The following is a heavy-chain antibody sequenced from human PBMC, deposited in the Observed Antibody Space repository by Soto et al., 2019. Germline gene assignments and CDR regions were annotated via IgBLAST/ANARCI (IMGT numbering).Heavy chain of an antibody. CDR3: AKIPITIRLVMDV. Sequence: EVQLLESGGGLGQSGGSLRLSCAASGFTFSSSAMSWVRQAPGKGLEWVSGINNNGANTYYADSVKGRFTISRDNSKNTLYLQMNSLRAEDTAVYYCAKIPITIRLVMDVCGQGTTVTVSS. J-gene: IGHJ6*02. CDR2: INNNGANT. CDR1: GFTFSSSA. V-gene: IGHV3-23*01. D-gene: IGHD3-3*01.